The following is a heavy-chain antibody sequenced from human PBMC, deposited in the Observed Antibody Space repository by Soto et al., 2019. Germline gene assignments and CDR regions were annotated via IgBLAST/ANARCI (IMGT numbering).Heavy chain of an antibody. CDR2: IYYSGST. CDR1: GDSIGSDD. Sequence: PCKTLALTCAVSGDSIGSDDWRWVGQPPGKGVEWIGYIYYSGSTNYKPSLTSRVTISLDTSKNQFSLKLSSVTAADTAVYYCARAWRQPPDASHISGPAPMVTL. D-gene: IGHD6-13*01. J-gene: IGHJ3*02. V-gene: IGHV4-59*12. CDR3: ARAWRQPPDASHI.